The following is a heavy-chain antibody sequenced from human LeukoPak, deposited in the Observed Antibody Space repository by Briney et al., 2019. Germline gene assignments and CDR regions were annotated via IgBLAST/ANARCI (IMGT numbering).Heavy chain of an antibody. CDR2: IIPIFGTA. V-gene: IGHV1-69*05. Sequence: ASVKVSCKASGGTFSSYAISWVRQAPGQGLEWMGGIIPIFGTANYAQKFQGRVTITTDESTSTAYMELSSLRSEDTAVYYCATQGEKTHQSSGGICYSLDYWGQGTLVTLSS. D-gene: IGHD2-15*01. J-gene: IGHJ4*02. CDR3: ATQGEKTHQSSGGICYSLDY. CDR1: GGTFSSYA.